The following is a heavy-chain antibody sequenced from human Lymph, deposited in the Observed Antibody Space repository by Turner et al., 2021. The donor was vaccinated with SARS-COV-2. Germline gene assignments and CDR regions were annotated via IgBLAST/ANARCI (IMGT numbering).Heavy chain of an antibody. CDR2: ISGSGYST. CDR1: GFTFSSYA. J-gene: IGHJ4*02. CDR3: AKNEMAMIVVVITLFDY. Sequence: EVQLLESGGGLVQPGGSLRLSCAASGFTFSSYAMSWVRQAPGKGLEWVSGISGSGYSTYYADSVTGRFTISRDNSKNTLYLQMNSLRVEDTAVYNCAKNEMAMIVVVITLFDYWGQGTLVTVSS. V-gene: IGHV3-23*01. D-gene: IGHD3-22*01.